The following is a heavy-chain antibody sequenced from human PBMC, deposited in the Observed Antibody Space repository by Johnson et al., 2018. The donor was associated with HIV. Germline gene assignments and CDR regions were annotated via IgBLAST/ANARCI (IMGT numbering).Heavy chain of an antibody. J-gene: IGHJ3*02. CDR1: GFTFGDYA. D-gene: IGHD6-13*01. Sequence: VQLVESGGSLVQPGRSLRLSCTASGFTFGDYALTWVRQAPGTGLEWVGFVRSNVYGETTEYAASVKGSFSISRDDAKDIAYLQMNSLRAEDTALYFCARGKGAAAGLDAFDIWGQGIMVTVSS. V-gene: IGHV3-49*04. CDR2: VRSNVYGETT. CDR3: ARGKGAAAGLDAFDI.